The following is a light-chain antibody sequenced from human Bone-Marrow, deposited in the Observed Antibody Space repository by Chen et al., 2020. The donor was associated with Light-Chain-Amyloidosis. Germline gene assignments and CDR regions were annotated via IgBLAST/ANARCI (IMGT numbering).Light chain of an antibody. CDR2: EAS. Sequence: HSALTQPASVSGSPGQSITISCPGTSSDVGSYNLVSWYQHHPGKVPKLLIYEASKRPSGVSNRFSGSQSGNTASLTISGLQAEDEADYYCSSYVGSGTFVVFGGGTKVTVL. V-gene: IGLV2-23*02. CDR1: SSDVGSYNL. J-gene: IGLJ2*01. CDR3: SSYVGSGTFVV.